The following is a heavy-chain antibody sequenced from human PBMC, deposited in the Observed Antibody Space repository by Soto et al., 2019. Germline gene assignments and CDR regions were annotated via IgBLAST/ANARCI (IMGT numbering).Heavy chain of an antibody. D-gene: IGHD2-15*01. CDR2: INPNSGGT. J-gene: IGHJ4*02. CDR3: ARGGSGVVADMYYFDY. V-gene: IGHV1-2*04. Sequence: QVQLVQSGAEVKKPGASVKVSCKASGYTFTGYYMHWVRQAPGQGLEWMGWINPNSGGTNYAQKLQGWVTMTRDTSSSAAYMELSRLRSDDTAVYYCARGGSGVVADMYYFDYWGQGTLVTVSS. CDR1: GYTFTGYY.